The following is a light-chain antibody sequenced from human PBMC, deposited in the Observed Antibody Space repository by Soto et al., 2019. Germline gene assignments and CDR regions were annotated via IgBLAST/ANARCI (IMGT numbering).Light chain of an antibody. CDR2: DAS. V-gene: IGKV3-11*01. CDR1: QTINSH. J-gene: IGKJ4*01. CDR3: QQRNSWPLT. Sequence: EIVLTQSPATLSLSPGERATLSCRASQTINSHLAWYQQKPGQAPRLLIYDASNRATGIPARFSGSGSGTDFTLTISSLEPEDFAVYYCQQRNSWPLTFGGGTKVEIK.